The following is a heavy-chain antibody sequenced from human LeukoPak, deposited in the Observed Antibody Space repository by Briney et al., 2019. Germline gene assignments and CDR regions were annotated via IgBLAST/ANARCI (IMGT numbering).Heavy chain of an antibody. CDR3: ARCLRVTTNHDAFDI. CDR1: GGSIDTYY. Sequence: SETLSLTCTVSGGSIDTYYWNWIRQPPGKGLEWIGSIYYSGSTYYNPSLKSRVTISVDTSKNQFSLKLSSVTAADTAVYYCARCLRVTTNHDAFDIWGQGTMVTVSS. J-gene: IGHJ3*02. V-gene: IGHV4-39*07. CDR2: IYYSGST. D-gene: IGHD4-17*01.